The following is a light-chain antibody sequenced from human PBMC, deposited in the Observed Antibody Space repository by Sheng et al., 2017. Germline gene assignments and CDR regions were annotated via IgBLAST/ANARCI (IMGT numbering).Light chain of an antibody. Sequence: DIVLTQSPDSLVVSLGERATINCKSSQSILYSFNNKNYLAWYQQKPGQPPRLLIYWASTRESPGSLPISGSGXGTNFTLTISSLQAEDVAVYYCQQYYSVPPVTFGQGTRLEIK. CDR3: QQYYSVPPVT. J-gene: IGKJ5*01. CDR1: QSILYSFNNKNY. V-gene: IGKV4-1*01. CDR2: WAS.